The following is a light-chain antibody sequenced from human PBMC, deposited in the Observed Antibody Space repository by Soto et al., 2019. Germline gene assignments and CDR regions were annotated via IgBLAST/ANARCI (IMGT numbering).Light chain of an antibody. CDR2: DAS. J-gene: IGKJ3*01. Sequence: EIVLTQSPATLSLSPGERATPSCRASQSVSSYLAWYQQKPGQAPRLLISDASNRATGIPARFSGSGSGTDFTLTISSLEPEDFAVYYCQQRSNWLFTFGPGTKVDIK. CDR1: QSVSSY. V-gene: IGKV3-11*01. CDR3: QQRSNWLFT.